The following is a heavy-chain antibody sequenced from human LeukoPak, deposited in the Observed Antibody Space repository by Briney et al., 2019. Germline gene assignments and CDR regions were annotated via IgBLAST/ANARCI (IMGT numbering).Heavy chain of an antibody. J-gene: IGHJ4*02. D-gene: IGHD2-2*01. CDR3: AKAVLPVLVPTAIDY. CDR1: GFTFSSYA. V-gene: IGHV3-23*01. CDR2: ISGNGGST. Sequence: PGGSLRLSCAASGFTFSSYAMSWVRQAPGKGLEWVSVISGNGGSTYYADSVKGRFTISRDNSKNTLYLQMNSLRAEDTAVYYCAKAVLPVLVPTAIDYWGLGTLVTVSS.